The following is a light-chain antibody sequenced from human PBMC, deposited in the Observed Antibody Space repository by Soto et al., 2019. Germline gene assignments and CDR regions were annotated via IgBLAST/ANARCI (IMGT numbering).Light chain of an antibody. Sequence: DIVMTQSPDSLAVSLGERATINCKSSQSVLYSSNNKTYLAWYQQRPGQPPKLLIYWASTRESGVPDRFSGSGSGTDFTLTITSLQAEDVAVYYCQQYESTPPTFGQGTKVEIK. CDR2: WAS. J-gene: IGKJ2*01. V-gene: IGKV4-1*01. CDR3: QQYESTPPT. CDR1: QSVLYSSNNKTY.